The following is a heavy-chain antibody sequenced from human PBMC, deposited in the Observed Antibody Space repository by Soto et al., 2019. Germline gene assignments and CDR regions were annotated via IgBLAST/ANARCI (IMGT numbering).Heavy chain of an antibody. CDR2: IYPDDSET. J-gene: IGHJ4*02. Sequence: EVQLVQSGAEVKKSGESLKISCKGSGYNFTNYWIGWVRQMPGKGLEWMGIIYPDDSETRYSPSFQGQVTISVDKSISTAYLQWDSLKASDTAMYFWARHRASLVRGIRTSYPIDYWGQGTLVTVSS. CDR3: ARHRASLVRGIRTSYPIDY. V-gene: IGHV5-51*01. D-gene: IGHD3-10*01. CDR1: GYNFTNYW.